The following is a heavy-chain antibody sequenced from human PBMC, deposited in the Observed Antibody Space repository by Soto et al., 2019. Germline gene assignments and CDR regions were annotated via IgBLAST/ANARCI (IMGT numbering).Heavy chain of an antibody. V-gene: IGHV3-15*01. D-gene: IGHD2-15*01. CDR1: GFTFSNAW. CDR3: TTDTHYYYYGMDV. Sequence: PGGCLRRSCAASGFTFSNAWMSWLRQAPGKGLEWVGRIKSKTDGGTTDYAAPVKGRFTISRDDSKNTLYLQMNSLKTEDTAVYYCTTDTHYYYYGMDVWGHGTTVTVSS. J-gene: IGHJ6*02. CDR2: IKSKTDGGTT.